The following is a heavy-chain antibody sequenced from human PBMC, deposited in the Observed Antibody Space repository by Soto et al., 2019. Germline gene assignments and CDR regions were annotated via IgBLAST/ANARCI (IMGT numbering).Heavy chain of an antibody. CDR3: ARAGYTHWFDP. CDR1: GGSISSYY. Sequence: SETLSLTCTVSGGSISSYYWSWIRQPPGKGLEWIGYIYYSGSTNYNPSLKSRVTISVDTSKNQFSLKLSSVTAADTAVYYCARAGYTHWFDPWGKGPLVTVSS. D-gene: IGHD6-13*01. V-gene: IGHV4-59*01. CDR2: IYYSGST. J-gene: IGHJ5*02.